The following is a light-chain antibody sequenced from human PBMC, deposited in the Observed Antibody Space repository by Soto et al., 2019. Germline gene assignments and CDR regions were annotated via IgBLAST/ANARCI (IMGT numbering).Light chain of an antibody. J-gene: IGLJ2*01. Sequence: QSVLTQPPSASGTPGQRVTISCSGSTSNIGSTSVNWNQQLPGRAPKLLIYSYYQRPSGVPDRFSGSKSGTSASLAMSGLQSEDEADYYCAAWDDSLNGVVFGGGTKLTVL. CDR3: AAWDDSLNGVV. CDR1: TSNIGSTS. V-gene: IGLV1-44*01. CDR2: SYY.